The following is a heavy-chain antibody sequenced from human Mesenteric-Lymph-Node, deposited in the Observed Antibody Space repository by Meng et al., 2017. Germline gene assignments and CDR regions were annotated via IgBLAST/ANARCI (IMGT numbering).Heavy chain of an antibody. V-gene: IGHV1-46*01. Sequence: ASAKVSCKASGYTFTSYYMHWVRQAPGQGLEWMGIINPSGGSTSYAQKFQGRVTITRDTSTSTVYMELSSLRSEDTAVYYCARDRKHCSGGSCYPPLGYWGQGTLVTVSS. CDR3: ARDRKHCSGGSCYPPLGY. CDR2: INPSGGST. D-gene: IGHD2-15*01. CDR1: GYTFTSYY. J-gene: IGHJ4*02.